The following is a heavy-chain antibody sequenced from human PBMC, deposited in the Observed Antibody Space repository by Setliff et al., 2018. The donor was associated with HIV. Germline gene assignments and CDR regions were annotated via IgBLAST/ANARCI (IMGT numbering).Heavy chain of an antibody. D-gene: IGHD2-15*01. CDR2: ISPSSTII. CDR1: GFSFSSYS. Sequence: GRSLRLSCGASGFSFSSYSMNWVRQAPGKGLEWVSYISPSSTIIYYPDSVKGRFTTSRDNARNSLYLEMNSLRADDTAVYYCARDFCGSSCSSGYGYFDHWGQGTLVTVSS. V-gene: IGHV3-48*01. CDR3: ARDFCGSSCSSGYGYFDH. J-gene: IGHJ4*02.